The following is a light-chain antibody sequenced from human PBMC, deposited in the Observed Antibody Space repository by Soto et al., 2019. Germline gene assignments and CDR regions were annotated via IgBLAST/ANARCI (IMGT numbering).Light chain of an antibody. J-gene: IGKJ2*01. V-gene: IGKV4-1*01. CDR1: QSLLYSSNNENY. Sequence: DIVMTQSPDSLAVSLGERATINCKSSQSLLYSSNNENYLAWYQQKPGQPPKLLIYWASTRESGVPDRFSGSGSGTDFTLTISSLQAEDVAVYYCQQYYSTPRTFGQGTKLEIK. CDR2: WAS. CDR3: QQYYSTPRT.